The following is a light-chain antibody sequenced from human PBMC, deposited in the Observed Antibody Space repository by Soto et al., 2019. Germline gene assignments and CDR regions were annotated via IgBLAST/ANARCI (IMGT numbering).Light chain of an antibody. Sequence: AIQMTQSPSSLSASVGDRVTITCRASQGIRNDLGWYQQKPGKAPKLLIYAASSLQSGVPSRFRGSGSGTDFPLTISSLQPEDFATYYCLQDYNYPPTFGQGTKVEIK. CDR3: LQDYNYPPT. CDR1: QGIRND. V-gene: IGKV1-6*01. J-gene: IGKJ1*01. CDR2: AAS.